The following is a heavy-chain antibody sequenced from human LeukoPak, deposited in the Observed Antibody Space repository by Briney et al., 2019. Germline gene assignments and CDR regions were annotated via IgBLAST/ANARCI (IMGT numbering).Heavy chain of an antibody. V-gene: IGHV4-39*01. CDR1: GGSISSSSYY. CDR3: ARIALYYDFWSGYQPGYMDV. J-gene: IGHJ6*03. D-gene: IGHD3-3*01. Sequence: SETLSLTCTVSGGSISSSSYYWGWIRQPPGKGLEWIGSIYYSGSTYYNPSLKSRVTISVDTSKNQFSLKLSSVTAADTAVYYCARIALYYDFWSGYQPGYMDVWGKGTTVTVSS. CDR2: IYYSGST.